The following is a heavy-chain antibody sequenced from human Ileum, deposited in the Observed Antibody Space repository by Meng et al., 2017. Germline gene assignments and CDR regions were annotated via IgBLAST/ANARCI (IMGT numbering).Heavy chain of an antibody. D-gene: IGHD1-7*01. CDR2: INSSGDST. V-gene: IGHV3-23*01. CDR3: TTVPELFEP. Sequence: EVQLLESGGGLVQPGGSLRLSCAASGFIFSTYDVRWVRQAPGKGLEWVSVINSSGDSTYNTDSVKGRFTISRDNSKNTLNLQMNSLRAEDTAVYYCTTVPELFEPWGQGTLVTVSS. J-gene: IGHJ5*02. CDR1: GFIFSTYD.